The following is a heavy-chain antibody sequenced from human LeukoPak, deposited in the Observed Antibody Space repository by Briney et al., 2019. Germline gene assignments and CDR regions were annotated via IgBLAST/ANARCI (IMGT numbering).Heavy chain of an antibody. Sequence: LETLSLTCTVSGGSISSSSYYWGWIRQPPGKGLEWIGSIYYSGSTYYNPSLKSRVTISVDTSKNQFSLKLSSVTAADTAVYYCARHPTLRYFDWLSSVGAFDIWGQGTMVTVSS. D-gene: IGHD3-9*01. CDR1: GGSISSSSYY. J-gene: IGHJ3*02. V-gene: IGHV4-39*01. CDR3: ARHPTLRYFDWLSSVGAFDI. CDR2: IYYSGST.